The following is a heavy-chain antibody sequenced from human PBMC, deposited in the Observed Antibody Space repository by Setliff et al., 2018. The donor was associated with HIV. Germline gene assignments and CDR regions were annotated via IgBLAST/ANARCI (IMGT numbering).Heavy chain of an antibody. D-gene: IGHD3-22*01. V-gene: IGHV1-69*13. CDR3: ATGRHYYDSSDYPANPFDV. Sequence: GASVKVSCKASGGTFINSAFTWVRQAPGQGLEWMGSIIPIFNTGNYAQKFQNRVTITADESTSTAYIELSSLRSEDTAVYFCATGRHYYDSSDYPANPFDVWGQGTMVTVSS. CDR1: GGTFINSA. J-gene: IGHJ3*01. CDR2: IIPIFNTG.